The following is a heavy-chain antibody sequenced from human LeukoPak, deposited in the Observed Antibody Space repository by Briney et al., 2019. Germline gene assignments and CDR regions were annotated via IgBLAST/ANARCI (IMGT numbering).Heavy chain of an antibody. CDR3: AKACLAAAGAACY. Sequence: GGSLRLSCAASGFTVSSNFMAWVRQAPGKGLEWVSAISGSGGSTYYADSVKGRFTISRDNSKNTLYLQMNSLRAEDTAVYYCAKACLAAAGAACYWGQGTLVTVSS. CDR1: GFTVSSNF. V-gene: IGHV3-23*01. J-gene: IGHJ4*02. D-gene: IGHD6-13*01. CDR2: ISGSGGST.